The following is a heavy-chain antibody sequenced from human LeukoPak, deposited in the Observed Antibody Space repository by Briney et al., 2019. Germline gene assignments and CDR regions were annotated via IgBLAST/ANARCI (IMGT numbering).Heavy chain of an antibody. CDR3: ARVGKFSEYDFWSGHDPWYFDY. J-gene: IGHJ4*02. CDR2: INPNSGGT. Sequence: GASVKVSCKASGYTFTAYYMHWVRQAPGQGLEWMGWINPNSGGTNYAQRFQGRVTMTRDTSISTTYMEVSSLRSDDTAVYYCARVGKFSEYDFWSGHDPWYFDYWGQGTLVTVSS. V-gene: IGHV1-2*02. D-gene: IGHD3-3*01. CDR1: GYTFTAYY.